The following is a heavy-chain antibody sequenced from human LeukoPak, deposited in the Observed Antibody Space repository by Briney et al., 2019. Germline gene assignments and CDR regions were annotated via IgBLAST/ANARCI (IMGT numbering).Heavy chain of an antibody. CDR2: IYYSGST. Sequence: SENLSLTCTVSGGSISSSSYYWGWIRQPPGKGLEWIGSIYYSGSTYYNPSLKSRATISVDTSKNQFFLKLSSVAAADKAVYYCGRHMASRRRYGGKPKCYYGRDVGGEGPRDSVS. CDR3: GRHMASRRRYGGKPKCYYGRDV. V-gene: IGHV4-39*01. J-gene: IGHJ6*01. D-gene: IGHD4-23*01. CDR1: GGSISSSSYY.